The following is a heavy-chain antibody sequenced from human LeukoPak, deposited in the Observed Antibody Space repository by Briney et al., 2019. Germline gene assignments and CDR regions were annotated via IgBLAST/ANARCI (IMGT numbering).Heavy chain of an antibody. CDR1: GFTFSGYG. D-gene: IGHD6-6*01. V-gene: IGHV3-33*01. CDR2: TWYHGNNK. Sequence: GGSLRLSCEASGFTFSGYGMHWVRQAPGKGLEWVSGTWYHGNNKYYADSVKGRFTISRDNSKNTLYLQMNSLRAEDTAVYYCARNLVSSSSSRDYYYAVDVWGQGTTVTVSS. CDR3: ARNLVSSSSSRDYYYAVDV. J-gene: IGHJ6*02.